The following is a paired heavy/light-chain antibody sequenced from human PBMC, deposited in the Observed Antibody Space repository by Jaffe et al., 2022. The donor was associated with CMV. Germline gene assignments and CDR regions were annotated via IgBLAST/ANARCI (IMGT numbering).Light chain of an antibody. CDR3: QQYYGFPYT. CDR1: QNILYNSNNKNY. J-gene: IGKJ2*01. Sequence: DIVMTQSPDSLAVSLGERATINCKSSQNILYNSNNKNYLAWYQQKPGQPPKLLIYWASTRESGVPGRFSGGGSETDFTLTISSLQAEDVAVYYCQQYYGFPYTFGQGTKLEIK. CDR2: WAS. V-gene: IGKV4-1*01.
Heavy chain of an antibody. CDR3: ARLAHCGSDCYSPY. J-gene: IGHJ4*02. CDR2: IDPRESDT. CDR1: GYNFPSYW. D-gene: IGHD2-21*02. Sequence: EVQLVQSGAEVKKPGESLRISCKASGYNFPSYWINWVRQMPGKGLEWMGRIDPRESDTNYSPSFQGHVTFSIDKSINTAYLQWSSLKASDTAIYYCARLAHCGSDCYSPYWGRGTLVTVSS. V-gene: IGHV5-10-1*03.